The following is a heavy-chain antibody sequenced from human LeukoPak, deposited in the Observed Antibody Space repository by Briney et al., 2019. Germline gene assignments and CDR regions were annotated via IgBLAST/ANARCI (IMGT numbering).Heavy chain of an antibody. CDR1: GDSISSSNYY. D-gene: IGHD3-10*01. J-gene: IGHJ4*02. Sequence: PSETLSITCTVSGDSISSSNYYWSWIRQPPGKELEWIASINYSGSTYYNPSLKSPVTISVDTSKNQFSLRLSSVTAADTAVYFCARYVVYGSGKYYFDYWGQGSLVTVSS. CDR3: ARYVVYGSGKYYFDY. V-gene: IGHV4-39*01. CDR2: INYSGST.